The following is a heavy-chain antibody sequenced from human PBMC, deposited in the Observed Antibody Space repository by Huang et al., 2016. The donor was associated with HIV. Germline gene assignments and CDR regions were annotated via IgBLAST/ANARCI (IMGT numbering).Heavy chain of an antibody. D-gene: IGHD2-21*02. Sequence: QLQLQESGPGLVKPSETLSLTCTVSGGSISSSGYYWGWIGQPPGKGLQLIANIYYSGSTSYNPSLKSRVTRSGDTSKNKFSLRLSSVTAADTAVYYCARLAYCAGDCYSGHYYFDYWGQGTLVTVSS. V-gene: IGHV4-39*01. CDR3: ARLAYCAGDCYSGHYYFDY. J-gene: IGHJ4*02. CDR1: GGSISSSGYY. CDR2: IYYSGST.